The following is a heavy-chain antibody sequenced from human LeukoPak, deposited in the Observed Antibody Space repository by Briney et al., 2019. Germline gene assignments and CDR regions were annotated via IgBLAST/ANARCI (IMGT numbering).Heavy chain of an antibody. CDR1: GFTFSSYS. V-gene: IGHV3-21*01. D-gene: IGHD7-27*01. J-gene: IGHJ3*02. CDR3: ARGSPRTGDLNDAFDI. Sequence: PGGSLRPSCAASGFTFSSYSMNWVRQAPGKGLEWVSSIRKGRFTISRDNAKNSLYLQMNSLRAEDTAVYYCARGSPRTGDLNDAFDIWGQGTMVTVSS. CDR2: I.